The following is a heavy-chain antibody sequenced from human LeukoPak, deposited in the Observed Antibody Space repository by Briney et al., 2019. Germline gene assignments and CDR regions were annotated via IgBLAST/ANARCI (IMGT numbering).Heavy chain of an antibody. Sequence: PSETLSLTCAVYGGSFSGYYWSWIRQPPGKGLEWIGEINHSGSTNYNPSLKSRVTISVDTSKNQFSLKLSSVTAADTAVYYCARGQYYYGMDVWGKGTTVTVSS. J-gene: IGHJ6*04. CDR2: INHSGST. CDR1: GGSFSGYY. V-gene: IGHV4-34*01. CDR3: ARGQYYYGMDV.